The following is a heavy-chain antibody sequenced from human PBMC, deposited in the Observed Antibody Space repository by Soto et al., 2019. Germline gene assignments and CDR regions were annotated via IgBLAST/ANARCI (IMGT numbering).Heavy chain of an antibody. CDR2: ISSSGSTI. D-gene: IGHD6-6*01. CDR3: AKSSPGRLLDFDS. J-gene: IGHJ4*01. Sequence: GGSLRLSCAASGFTFSSYEMNWVRQAPGKGLEWVSYISSSGSTIYYADSVKGRFTISRDNAKNTLYLQMNSLRAEDTAMYYCAKSSPGRLLDFDSWGQGTLVTVSS. CDR1: GFTFSSYE. V-gene: IGHV3-48*03.